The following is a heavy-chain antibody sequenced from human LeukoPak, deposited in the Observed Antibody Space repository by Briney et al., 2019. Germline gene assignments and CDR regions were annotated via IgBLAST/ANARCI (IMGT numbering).Heavy chain of an antibody. CDR3: ARRAAATRAFDI. CDR2: IYPSGST. V-gene: IGHV4-4*09. J-gene: IGHJ3*02. D-gene: IGHD6-25*01. Sequence: TSETLSLTCTVSDDSISGYYYIWIRQPPGKGLEWIAYIYPSGSTKYNPSLKSPVTVSVDTSKNQLSLRLSSVTAADTAVYYCARRAAATRAFDIWGQGTTVTVSS. CDR1: DDSISGYY.